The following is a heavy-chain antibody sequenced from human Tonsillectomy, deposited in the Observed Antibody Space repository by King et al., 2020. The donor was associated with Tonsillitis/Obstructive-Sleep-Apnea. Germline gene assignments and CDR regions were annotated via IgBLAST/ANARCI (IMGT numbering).Heavy chain of an antibody. CDR3: ATMSRVVTYGMDV. CDR1: GYTLTELS. CDR2: FDPEDGEK. D-gene: IGHD3-22*01. J-gene: IGHJ6*02. Sequence: DQLVQSGAKVKKPGASVKVSCKVSGYTLTELSMHWVRQAPGKGLEWMGGFDPEDGEKNYAQKFQGRVTMTEDTSTDTDYMELSSLRAEDTAVYYCATMSRVVTYGMDVWGQGTTVTVSS. V-gene: IGHV1-24*01.